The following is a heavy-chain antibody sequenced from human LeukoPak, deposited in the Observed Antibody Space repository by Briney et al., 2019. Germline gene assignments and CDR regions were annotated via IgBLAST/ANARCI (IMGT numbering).Heavy chain of an antibody. D-gene: IGHD5-18*01. J-gene: IGHJ6*03. Sequence: SETLSLTCTVSGGSISSTSYYWGWVRQPPGKGLEWIGSIYYSGSTYYNPSLKSRVTISVDTSKNQFSLKLSSVTAADTAVYYCARTTEGGYSYGYFYYYYMDVWGKGTTVTISS. V-gene: IGHV4-39*07. CDR1: GGSISSTSYY. CDR2: IYYSGST. CDR3: ARTTEGGYSYGYFYYYYMDV.